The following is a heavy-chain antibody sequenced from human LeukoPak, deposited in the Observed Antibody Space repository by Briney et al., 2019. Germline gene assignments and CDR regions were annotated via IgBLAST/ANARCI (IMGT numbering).Heavy chain of an antibody. CDR2: INAGNGNT. CDR3: ATVGSPNYYGSGRGGDY. Sequence: ASVKVSCKASGYTFTSYAMHWVRQAPGQRLEWMGWINAGNGNTKYSQKFQGRVTITRDTSASTAYMELSSLRSEDTAVYYCATVGSPNYYGSGRGGDYWGQGTLVTVSS. D-gene: IGHD3-10*01. J-gene: IGHJ4*02. CDR1: GYTFTSYA. V-gene: IGHV1-3*01.